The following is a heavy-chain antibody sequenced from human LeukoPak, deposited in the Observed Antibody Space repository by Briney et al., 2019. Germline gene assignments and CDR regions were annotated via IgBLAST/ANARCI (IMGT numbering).Heavy chain of an antibody. Sequence: SETLSLTCTVSGGSISSSSYYWGWIRQPSGKGLEWIGSIYYSGSTYYNPSLKSRVTISVDTSKNQFSLKLSSVTAADTAVYYCARQYVGAAYYYYYYMDVWGKGTTVTVSS. V-gene: IGHV4-39*01. D-gene: IGHD1-26*01. CDR2: IYYSGST. CDR1: GGSISSSSYY. CDR3: ARQYVGAAYYYYYYMDV. J-gene: IGHJ6*03.